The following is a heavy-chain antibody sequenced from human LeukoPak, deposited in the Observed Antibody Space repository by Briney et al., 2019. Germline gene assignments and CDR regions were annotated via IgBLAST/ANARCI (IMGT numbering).Heavy chain of an antibody. CDR2: INPSGGST. Sequence: ASVKVSCKASGYTFTSYYMHWVRQAPGQGLEWMGIINPSGGSTSYAQKFQGRVTMTRDMSTSTVYMELSSLRSEDTAVYYCARPHDRSGYHLTPDAFDIWGQGTMVTVSS. J-gene: IGHJ3*02. V-gene: IGHV1-46*01. CDR3: ARPHDRSGYHLTPDAFDI. D-gene: IGHD3-22*01. CDR1: GYTFTSYY.